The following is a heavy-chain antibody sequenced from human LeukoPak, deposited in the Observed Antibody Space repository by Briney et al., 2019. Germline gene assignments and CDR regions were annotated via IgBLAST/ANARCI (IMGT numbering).Heavy chain of an antibody. CDR1: GFTFSSYG. CDR2: ISYDGSNK. CDR3: ARDFSGGSYQIDY. J-gene: IGHJ4*02. V-gene: IGHV3-30*03. Sequence: GRSLRLSCAASGFTFSSYGMHWVRQAPGKGLEWGAVISYDGSNKYYADSVKGRFTISRDNSKSTPYLQMNSLRAEDTAVYYCARDFSGGSYQIDYWGQGTLVTVSS. D-gene: IGHD2-15*01.